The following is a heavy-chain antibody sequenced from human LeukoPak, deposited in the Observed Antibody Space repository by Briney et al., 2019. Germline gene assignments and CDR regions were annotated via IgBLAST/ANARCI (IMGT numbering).Heavy chain of an antibody. J-gene: IGHJ3*02. D-gene: IGHD7-27*01. CDR1: GGSISSYY. V-gene: IGHV4-59*12. Sequence: PSETLSLTCTVSGGSISSYYWSWIRQPPGKGLEWIGYIYYSGSTNYNPSLKSRVTISVDTSKNQFSLKLSSVTAADTAVYYCARDSPLGAFDIWGQGTMVTVSS. CDR3: ARDSPLGAFDI. CDR2: IYYSGST.